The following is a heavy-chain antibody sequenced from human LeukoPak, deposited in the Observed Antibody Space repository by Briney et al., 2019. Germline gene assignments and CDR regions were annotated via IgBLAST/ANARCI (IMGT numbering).Heavy chain of an antibody. CDR1: GFTFSSYW. V-gene: IGHV3-7*01. Sequence: PGGSLRLSCAASGFTFSSYWMSWVRQAPGKGLEWVANIKQDGSEKYYVDSVKGRFTISRDNAKNSLYLQMNSLRAEDTAVYYCARDPEWHDILTSYYGYWGQGTLVTVSS. CDR3: ARDPEWHDILTSYYGY. CDR2: IKQDGSEK. D-gene: IGHD3-9*01. J-gene: IGHJ4*02.